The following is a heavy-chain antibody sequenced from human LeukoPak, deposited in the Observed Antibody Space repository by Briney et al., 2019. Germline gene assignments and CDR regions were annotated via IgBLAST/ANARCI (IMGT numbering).Heavy chain of an antibody. Sequence: SETLSLTCTVSGGSISSGSYYWSWIRQPAGKGLEWIGRIYTSGSTNYNPSLKSRVTISVDTSKNQFSLKLSSVTAADTAVYYCARHADLSGWSYYYYYMDVWGKGTTVTISS. CDR1: GGSISSGSYY. V-gene: IGHV4-61*02. J-gene: IGHJ6*03. D-gene: IGHD6-19*01. CDR3: ARHADLSGWSYYYYYMDV. CDR2: IYTSGST.